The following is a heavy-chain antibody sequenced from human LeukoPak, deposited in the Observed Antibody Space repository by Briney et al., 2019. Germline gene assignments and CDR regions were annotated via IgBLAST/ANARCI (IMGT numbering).Heavy chain of an antibody. V-gene: IGHV1-24*01. CDR3: AALGMVTYGMDV. Sequence: ASVKVSCKVSGYTLTELSMHWVRQDPGKGLEWMGGFDPEDGETIYAQKFQGRVTMTEDTSTDTAYMELSSLRSEDTAVYYCAALGMVTYGMDVWGQGTTVTVSS. CDR1: GYTLTELS. CDR2: FDPEDGET. J-gene: IGHJ6*02. D-gene: IGHD2-21*02.